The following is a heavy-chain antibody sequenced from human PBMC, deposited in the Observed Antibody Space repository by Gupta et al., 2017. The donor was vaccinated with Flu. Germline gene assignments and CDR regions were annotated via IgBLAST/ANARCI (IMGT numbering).Heavy chain of an antibody. D-gene: IGHD3-22*01. CDR1: G. V-gene: IGHV1-18*01. CDR3: ARGGRGPTTNYYSYFDP. J-gene: IGHJ5*02. CDR2: ISAFNGNT. Sequence: GIFWVRQAPGQGLEWLGWISAFNGNTYYAQRSQGRVTLTTDTSTSTAYMELRGLRSDDAAIYYCARGGRGPTTNYYSYFDPWGQGTLVTVSS.